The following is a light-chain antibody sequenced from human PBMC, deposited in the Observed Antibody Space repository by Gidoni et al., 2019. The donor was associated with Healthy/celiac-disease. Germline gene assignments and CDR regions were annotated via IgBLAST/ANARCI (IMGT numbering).Light chain of an antibody. V-gene: IGKV3-11*01. J-gene: IGKJ1*01. CDR3: QQRSNWPRT. Sequence: EIVLTQSPATLSLSPGERATLSCRASQSVSSSLGWYQQKPGQAPRLLIYDASNRATGIPARFSGSGSGTDFTLTISSLEPEDFAVYYCQQRSNWPRTFGQXTKVEIK. CDR2: DAS. CDR1: QSVSSS.